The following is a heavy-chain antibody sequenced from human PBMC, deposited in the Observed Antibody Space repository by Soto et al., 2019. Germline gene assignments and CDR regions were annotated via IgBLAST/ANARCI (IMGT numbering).Heavy chain of an antibody. Sequence: GPLRVPYAASGVTFSDHYMPRIRHTPRNGLEWISNFDGSGNIINYSDSVKGRFTISRDNAKNSLYLQMNSLRDEDTAVYYCTRVPRLADFLGQGTLVTVSS. V-gene: IGHV3-11*01. CDR2: FDGSGNII. CDR1: GVTFSDHY. CDR3: TRVPRLADF. J-gene: IGHJ4*02.